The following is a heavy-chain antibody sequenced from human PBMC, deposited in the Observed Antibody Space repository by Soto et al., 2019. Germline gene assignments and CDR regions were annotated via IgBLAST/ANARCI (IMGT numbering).Heavy chain of an antibody. CDR3: ARILGIAAAGPFDY. J-gene: IGHJ4*02. D-gene: IGHD6-13*01. V-gene: IGHV3-11*03. Sequence: GGSLRLSCAASGFTFSDYYMSWIRQAPGKGLEWVSYISSSSSYTNYADSVKGRFTISRDNAKNSLYLQMNSLRAEDTAVYYCARILGIAAAGPFDYWGQGTLVTVSS. CDR2: ISSSSSYT. CDR1: GFTFSDYY.